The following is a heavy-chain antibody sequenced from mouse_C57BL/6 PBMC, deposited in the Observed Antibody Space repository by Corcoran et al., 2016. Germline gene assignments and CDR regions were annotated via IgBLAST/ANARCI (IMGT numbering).Heavy chain of an antibody. CDR2: INPNNGGT. Sequence: EVQLQQFGPELVKPGASVKISCKASGYTFTDYYMNWVKQSHGKSLEWIGDINPNNGGTSYNQKFKGKATLTVDKSSSTAYMELRSLTSEDSAVYYCARRLLRDWYFDVWGTGTTVTVSS. V-gene: IGHV1-26*01. D-gene: IGHD2-3*01. J-gene: IGHJ1*03. CDR1: GYTFTDYY. CDR3: ARRLLRDWYFDV.